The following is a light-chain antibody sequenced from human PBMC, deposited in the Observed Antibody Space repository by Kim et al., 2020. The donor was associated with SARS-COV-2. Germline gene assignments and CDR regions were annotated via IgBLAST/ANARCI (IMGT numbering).Light chain of an antibody. CDR2: GAS. Sequence: SPGERAALTCRASQSVSSSLAWYQQKPGQAPRLLIYGASTRATGIPARFSGSGSGTEFTITISSLQSEDFAVYYCQQYNNWTPITFGQGTRLEIK. J-gene: IGKJ5*01. CDR3: QQYNNWTPIT. CDR1: QSVSSS. V-gene: IGKV3-15*01.